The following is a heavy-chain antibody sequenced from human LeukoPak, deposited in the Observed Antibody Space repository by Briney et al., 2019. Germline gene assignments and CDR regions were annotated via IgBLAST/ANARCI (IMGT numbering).Heavy chain of an antibody. CDR2: ISYDGSNK. D-gene: IGHD1-26*01. Sequence: PGGSLRLSCAASGFTFSSYAMHWVRQAPGKGLEWVAVISYDGSNKYYADSVKGRFTISRDNSKNTLYLQMNSLRAEDTAVYYCARDMGVGATKALDYWGQGTLVTVSS. CDR1: GFTFSSYA. V-gene: IGHV3-30-3*01. CDR3: ARDMGVGATKALDY. J-gene: IGHJ4*02.